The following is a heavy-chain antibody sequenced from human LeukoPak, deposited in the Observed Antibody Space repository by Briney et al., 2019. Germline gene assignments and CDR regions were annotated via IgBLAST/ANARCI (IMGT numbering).Heavy chain of an antibody. J-gene: IGHJ4*02. CDR2: ISSGSTI. CDR1: GFTFSSYE. D-gene: IGHD5-12*01. Sequence: PGGSLRLSCAASGFTFSSYEMNWVRQAPGKGLEWVSYISSGSTIYDADSVKGRFTISRDNAKNSLYLQMNSLRAEDTAVYYCARVDTPRLPWLRAYYFDYWGQGTLVTVSS. CDR3: ARVDTPRLPWLRAYYFDY. V-gene: IGHV3-48*03.